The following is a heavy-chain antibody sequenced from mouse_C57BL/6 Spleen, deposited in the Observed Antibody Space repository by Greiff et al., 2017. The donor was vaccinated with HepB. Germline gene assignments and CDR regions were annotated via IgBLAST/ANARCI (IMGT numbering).Heavy chain of an antibody. Sequence: QVQLKQPGAELVMPGASVKLSCKASGYTFTSYWMHWVKQRPGQGLEWIGEIDPSDSYTNYNQKFKGKSTLTVDKSSSTAYMQLSSLTSEDSAVYYCARATTSTLYYFDYWGQGTTLTVSS. CDR2: IDPSDSYT. CDR3: ARATTSTLYYFDY. CDR1: GYTFTSYW. V-gene: IGHV1-69*01. J-gene: IGHJ2*01. D-gene: IGHD5-5*01.